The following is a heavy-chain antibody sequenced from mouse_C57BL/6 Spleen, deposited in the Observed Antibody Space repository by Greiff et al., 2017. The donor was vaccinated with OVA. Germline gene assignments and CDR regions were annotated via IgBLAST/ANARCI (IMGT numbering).Heavy chain of an antibody. CDR3: AGVVYYGSSFRFSY. V-gene: IGHV1-55*01. CDR1: GYTFTSYW. D-gene: IGHD1-1*01. CDR2: IYPGRGST. J-gene: IGHJ3*01. Sequence: QVQLQQPGAELVKPGASVKMSCKASGYTFTSYWINWVKQRPGQGLEWIGDIYPGRGSTNYNEKFKSKATLTVDTSSSTAYMQLSSLTSEDSAVYYCAGVVYYGSSFRFSYWGQGTLVTVS.